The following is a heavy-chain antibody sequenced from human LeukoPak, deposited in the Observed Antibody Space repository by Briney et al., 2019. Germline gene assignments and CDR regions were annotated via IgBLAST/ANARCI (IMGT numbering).Heavy chain of an antibody. Sequence: GGSLRLSCGASGFTFGAYWMYWVRQAPGKGLEWVGCIKEDGSEKHYADSVNGRFTISRDNAKNSLFLQMNSLRVEDTAVYYCARYGVSSSPDFECWGQGTLVTVS. J-gene: IGHJ4*02. V-gene: IGHV3-7*01. CDR3: ARYGVSSSPDFEC. CDR2: IKEDGSEK. CDR1: GFTFGAYW. D-gene: IGHD6-6*01.